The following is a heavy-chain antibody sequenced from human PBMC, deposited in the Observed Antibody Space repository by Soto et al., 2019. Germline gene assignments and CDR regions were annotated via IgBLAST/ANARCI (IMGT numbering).Heavy chain of an antibody. CDR2: IYYSGST. Sequence: QLQLQESGPGLVKPSETLSLTCTVSGGSISSSSYYWGWIRQPPGKGLEWIGSIYYSGSTYYNPSLKRRVTISVDTSKNKFPQKRSSVTAADTAVYYCERHGTTVKFFDYWGQGTLVTVSS. CDR1: GGSISSSSYY. V-gene: IGHV4-39*01. D-gene: IGHD1-7*01. CDR3: ERHGTTVKFFDY. J-gene: IGHJ4*02.